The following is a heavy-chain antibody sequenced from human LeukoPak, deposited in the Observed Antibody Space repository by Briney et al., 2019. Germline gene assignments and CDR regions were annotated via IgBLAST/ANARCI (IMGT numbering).Heavy chain of an antibody. Sequence: PSETLSLTCSVSGYSISSGHYWGWVRQPPGKGLEWIGSIYHSGSTYYNTSLKTRVTISVDTSKNHFSLNLSSVTAADTAIYYCATFSSAWYVAYWGQGTLVTVSS. J-gene: IGHJ4*02. CDR2: IYHSGST. CDR3: ATFSSAWYVAY. V-gene: IGHV4-38-2*02. D-gene: IGHD6-13*01. CDR1: GYSISSGHY.